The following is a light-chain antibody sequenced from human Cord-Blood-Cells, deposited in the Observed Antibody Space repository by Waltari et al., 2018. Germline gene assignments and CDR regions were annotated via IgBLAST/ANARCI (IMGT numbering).Light chain of an antibody. CDR3: QSADSSGTYV. CDR2: KDS. CDR1: ALPKQY. V-gene: IGLV3-25*03. Sequence: SYELTQPPSVSVSPGQTARITCSGDALPKQYAYWYQQKPGQAPGLVLYKDSERPSGIPERFSGSSSGTTVTLTISGVQAEDEADYYCQSADSSGTYVFGTGTKVTVL. J-gene: IGLJ1*01.